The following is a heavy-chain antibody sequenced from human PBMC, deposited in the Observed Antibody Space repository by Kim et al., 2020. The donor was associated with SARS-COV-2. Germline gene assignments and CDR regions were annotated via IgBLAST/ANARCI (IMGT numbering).Heavy chain of an antibody. D-gene: IGHD2-15*01. CDR1: GYTFTDFY. V-gene: IGHV1-2*02. CDR2: INPNSVGT. Sequence: ASVKVSCKASGYTFTDFYVHWERQAPGQGLEWMGWINPNSVGTSYEKKFQGRVTMTRATSISKAYMDLNSLRLDDTAFYYCARDRGYCSGGSCLWNWFDPWGQGTLVTVSS. CDR3: ARDRGYCSGGSCLWNWFDP. J-gene: IGHJ5*02.